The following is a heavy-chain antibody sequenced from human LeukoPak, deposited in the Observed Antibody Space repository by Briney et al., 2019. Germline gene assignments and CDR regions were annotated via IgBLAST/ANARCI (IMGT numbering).Heavy chain of an antibody. CDR2: IVVGSGNT. Sequence: SVKVSCKASGFTFTSSAVQWVRQARGQRLEWIGWIVVGSGNTNYAQKFQERVTITRDMSTSTAYMGLSSLRSEDTAVYYCAADSNGSGSYLYYYYYGMDVWGQGTTVTVSS. CDR1: GFTFTSSA. V-gene: IGHV1-58*01. CDR3: AADSNGSGSYLYYYYYGMDV. D-gene: IGHD3-10*01. J-gene: IGHJ6*02.